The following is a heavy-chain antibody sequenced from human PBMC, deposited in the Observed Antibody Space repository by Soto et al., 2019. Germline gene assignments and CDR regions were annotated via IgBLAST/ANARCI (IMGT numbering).Heavy chain of an antibody. D-gene: IGHD6-6*01. CDR3: ARDRGIAAPYYYYGMDV. V-gene: IGHV3-53*01. CDR2: IYSGGST. Sequence: PWGSLRLSCAASGFTVSSNYMSWVRQAPGKGLEWVSVIYSGGSTYYADSVKGRFTISRDNSKNTLYLQMNSLRAEDTAVYYCARDRGIAAPYYYYGMDVWGQGTTVTVSS. J-gene: IGHJ6*02. CDR1: GFTVSSNY.